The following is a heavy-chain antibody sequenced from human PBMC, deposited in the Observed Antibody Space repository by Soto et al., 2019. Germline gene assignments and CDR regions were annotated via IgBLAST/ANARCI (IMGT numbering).Heavy chain of an antibody. CDR3: AKDGGYYFDY. Sequence: QVQLVESGGGVVQPGRSLRLSCAASGFTFSSYGMHWVRQAPGKGLEWVAVISYDGSNKYYADSVKGRFTISRDNSKNTLYLQMNSLRAEDTAVYYCAKDGGYYFDYWGQGTLVTVSS. CDR2: ISYDGSNK. J-gene: IGHJ4*02. CDR1: GFTFSSYG. D-gene: IGHD2-15*01. V-gene: IGHV3-30*18.